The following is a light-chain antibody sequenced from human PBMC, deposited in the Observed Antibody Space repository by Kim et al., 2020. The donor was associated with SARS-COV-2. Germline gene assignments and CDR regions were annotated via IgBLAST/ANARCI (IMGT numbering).Light chain of an antibody. J-gene: IGKJ1*01. CDR2: AES. Sequence: SQGKRAPLARRAGRSLASNYLAGFQQKPGKTPRLIIYAESGRATGIQERFSGSGSGTNLTLTISRRGPEDFAVYYCRQYGRSAGTFGQGTKVEIK. V-gene: IGKV3-20*01. CDR3: RQYGRSAGT. CDR1: RSLASNY.